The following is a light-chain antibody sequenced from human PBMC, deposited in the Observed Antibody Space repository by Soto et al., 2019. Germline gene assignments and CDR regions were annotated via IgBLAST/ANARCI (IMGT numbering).Light chain of an antibody. CDR3: QQYGSSVKT. CDR2: GAS. Sequence: EIVLTQSPGTLSLSPGERATLSCRASQSVSSNYLAWYQQKPGQAPRLLIFGASNRATDIPDRFSGSGSGTDFTLTISRLEPEDFVVYFCQQYGSSVKTFGQGTKVEIK. CDR1: QSVSSNY. V-gene: IGKV3-20*01. J-gene: IGKJ1*01.